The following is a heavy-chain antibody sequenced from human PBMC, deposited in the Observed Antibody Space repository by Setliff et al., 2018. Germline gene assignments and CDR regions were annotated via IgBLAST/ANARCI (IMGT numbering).Heavy chain of an antibody. CDR3: AREVVGATRDYYYYYMDV. J-gene: IGHJ6*03. V-gene: IGHV7-4-1*02. D-gene: IGHD1-26*01. CDR2: INTNTGNP. CDR1: GYTFTSYA. Sequence: ASVKVSCKASGYTFTSYAMNWVRQAPGQGLERMGWINTNTGNPTYAQGFTGRFVFSLDTSVSTAYLQISSLKAEDTAVYYCAREVVGATRDYYYYYMDVWGKGTTVTVSS.